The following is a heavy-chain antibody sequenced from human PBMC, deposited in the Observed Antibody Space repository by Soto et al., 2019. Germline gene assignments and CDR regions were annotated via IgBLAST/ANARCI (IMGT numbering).Heavy chain of an antibody. CDR1: GGTFSSYT. J-gene: IGHJ6*02. Sequence: QVRLVQSGAEVKKPGSSVKVSCEASGGTFSSYTFSWVRQAPGHGLEWMGGIIPMFRTGNYAQKFQGRVTITPDESTYTVYMELSSLRSDDTAVYYCARDCGSTSCFDMDVWGQGTTVTVSS. V-gene: IGHV1-69*01. CDR3: ARDCGSTSCFDMDV. D-gene: IGHD2-2*01. CDR2: IIPMFRTG.